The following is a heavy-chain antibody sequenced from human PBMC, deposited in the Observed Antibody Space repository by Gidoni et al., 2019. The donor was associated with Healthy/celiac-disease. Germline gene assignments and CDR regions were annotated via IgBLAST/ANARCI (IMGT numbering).Heavy chain of an antibody. V-gene: IGHV3-23*01. J-gene: IGHJ4*02. CDR1: GFTFSSYA. Sequence: EVQLLESGGGLVQPGGSLRLSCAASGFTFSSYAMSWVRQAPGQGLEWVAAISGSGGSTYYADTVKGRFTISRDNSKNTLNLEMNSLRAEDTAVYYCASQGDFWSGYIDYWGQGTLVNVSS. CDR3: ASQGDFWSGYIDY. CDR2: ISGSGGST. D-gene: IGHD3-3*01.